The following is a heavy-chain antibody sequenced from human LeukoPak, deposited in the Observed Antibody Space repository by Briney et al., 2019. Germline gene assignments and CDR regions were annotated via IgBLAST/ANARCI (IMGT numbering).Heavy chain of an antibody. J-gene: IGHJ4*02. Sequence: QPGGSLRLSCAASGFTFSSYWMSWVRQAPGKGLEWVANIKQDGSEKYYVDSVKGRFTISRDNAKNSLYLQMNSVRAEDTAVYYCARDQRYCSSSSCPWEPFDYWGQGTLVTVSS. CDR3: ARDQRYCSSSSCPWEPFDY. CDR2: IKQDGSEK. V-gene: IGHV3-7*05. CDR1: GFTFSSYW. D-gene: IGHD2-2*01.